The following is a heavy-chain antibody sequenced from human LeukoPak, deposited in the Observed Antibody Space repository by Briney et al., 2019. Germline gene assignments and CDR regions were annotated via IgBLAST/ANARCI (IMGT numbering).Heavy chain of an antibody. D-gene: IGHD3-22*01. CDR2: IYYSGST. CDR3: ARYYYDSSGYYPGALDI. Sequence: SETLSLTCTVSGGSISSSSYYWGWIRQPPGKGLEWIGSIYYSGSTYYNPSLKSRVTISVDTSKNQFSLKLSSVTAADTAVYYCARYYYDSSGYYPGALDIWGQGTMVTVSS. J-gene: IGHJ3*02. CDR1: GGSISSSSYY. V-gene: IGHV4-39*01.